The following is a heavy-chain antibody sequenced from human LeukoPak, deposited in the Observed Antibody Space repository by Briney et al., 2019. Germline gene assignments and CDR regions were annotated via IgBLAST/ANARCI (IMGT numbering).Heavy chain of an antibody. CDR2: VYYSGDT. Sequence: SETLTLTCTVSGDSVNSGNFYWSWIRPPTGQGLEWIGRVYYSGDTHYNPSLMSRITMSLDTAKNQRSLKFSSVTAADTGMCLCARLVRMVGIWVWGPGITVIVSS. CDR1: GDSVNSGNFY. V-gene: IGHV4-61*01. J-gene: IGHJ6*01. CDR3: ARLVRMVGIWV. D-gene: IGHD3-10*01.